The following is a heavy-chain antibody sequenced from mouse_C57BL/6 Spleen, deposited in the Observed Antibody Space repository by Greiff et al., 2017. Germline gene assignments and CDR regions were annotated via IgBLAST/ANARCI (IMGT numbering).Heavy chain of an antibody. D-gene: IGHD2-3*01. V-gene: IGHV1-15*01. CDR2: IDPEAGGT. CDR3: TRRGYEDYYGYDAMDY. J-gene: IGHJ4*01. Sequence: VQLLQSGAGLVRPGASLTLSCTASGFTFTDYEMPWVNQTPVHGLEWIGAIDPEAGGTAYNQKFGSKAIMTADESARTAFMELSSLTYEESAVYYCTRRGYEDYYGYDAMDYWGQGTSVTVSA. CDR1: GFTFTDYE.